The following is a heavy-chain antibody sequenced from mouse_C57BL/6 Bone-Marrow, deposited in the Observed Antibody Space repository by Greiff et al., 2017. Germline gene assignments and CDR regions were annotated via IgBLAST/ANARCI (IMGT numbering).Heavy chain of an antibody. Sequence: QVQLQQPGAALVRPGTSVKLSCKASGYTFTSYWMHWVKQRPGQGLEWIGVIDPSDSYTNYNQKFKGKATLTVDTSSSTAYMQLSSLTSEDSAVYYCARNYYGNRYYFDYWGQGTTLTVSS. CDR2: IDPSDSYT. J-gene: IGHJ2*01. D-gene: IGHD2-1*01. CDR3: ARNYYGNRYYFDY. CDR1: GYTFTSYW. V-gene: IGHV1-59*01.